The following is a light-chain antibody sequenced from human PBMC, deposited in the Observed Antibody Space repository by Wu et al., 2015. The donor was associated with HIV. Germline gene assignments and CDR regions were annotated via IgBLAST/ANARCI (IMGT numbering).Light chain of an antibody. CDR2: GAS. CDR3: QQYGTSPPWT. J-gene: IGKJ1*01. CDR1: QNVNSDY. V-gene: IGKV3-20*01. Sequence: EIVMTQSPATLSVSPGERATLSCRASQNVNSDYLAWYQQRPGQTPRLLIYGASRRATDIPDRFRGTGSGTDFTLTITRLEPEDFAVYYCQQYGTSPPWTFGPGTKVEMK.